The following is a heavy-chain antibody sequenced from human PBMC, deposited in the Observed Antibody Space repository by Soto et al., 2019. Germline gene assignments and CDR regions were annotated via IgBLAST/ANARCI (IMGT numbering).Heavy chain of an antibody. CDR3: ARDAVLRFLEWSGPYYYYYMDV. D-gene: IGHD3-3*01. Sequence: GGSLRLSCAASGFTFSSYGVSWVRQAQGKGLEWVANIKQDGSEKYYVDSVKGRFTISRDNAKNSLYLQMNSLRAEDTAVYYCARDAVLRFLEWSGPYYYYYMDVWGKGTTVTVSS. CDR1: GFTFSSYG. J-gene: IGHJ6*03. CDR2: IKQDGSEK. V-gene: IGHV3-7*01.